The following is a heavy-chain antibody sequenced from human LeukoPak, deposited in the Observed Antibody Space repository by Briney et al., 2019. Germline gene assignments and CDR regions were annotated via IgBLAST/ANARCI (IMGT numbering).Heavy chain of an antibody. J-gene: IGHJ4*02. V-gene: IGHV3-21*01. D-gene: IGHD4-17*01. CDR1: GFTFGPYT. CDR2: ISSSATYI. Sequence: GGSLRLSCAGSGFTFGPYTMNWVRQAPGKGLEWVSSISSSATYIYYADSVRGRFTISRDDAKNSLFLHMNSLRAEDTAVYYCATWDDYGDYVAFEYWGQGTLVTVSS. CDR3: ATWDDYGDYVAFEY.